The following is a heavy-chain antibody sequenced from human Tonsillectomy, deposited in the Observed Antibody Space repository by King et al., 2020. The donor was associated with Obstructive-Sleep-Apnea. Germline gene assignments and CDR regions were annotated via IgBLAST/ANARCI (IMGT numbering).Heavy chain of an antibody. V-gene: IGHV4-59*08. CDR3: ARIGREGDWGYFDY. J-gene: IGHJ4*02. Sequence: QLQESGPGLVKPSETLSLTCTVSGGSISSYYWSWIRQPPGKGLEWIGYIYYSGSTNYNPSLKSRVTISVDTSKNQFSLKLSSVTAADTAVYYCARIGREGDWGYFDYWGQGTLVTVSS. CDR2: IYYSGST. D-gene: IGHD3/OR15-3a*01. CDR1: GGSISSYY.